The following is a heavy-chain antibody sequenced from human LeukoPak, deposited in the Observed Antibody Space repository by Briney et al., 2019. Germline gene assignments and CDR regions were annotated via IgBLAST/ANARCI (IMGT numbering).Heavy chain of an antibody. CDR3: ATSMMGYGMDV. J-gene: IGHJ6*02. CDR1: GGTFSSYA. CDR2: IIPILGIA. V-gene: IGHV1-69*04. Sequence: GASVKVSCKASGGTFSSYAISWVRQAPGQGLEWMGRIIPILGIANYAQKFQGRVTMTRDTSTSTVYMELSSLRSEDTAVYYCATSMMGYGMDVWGQGTTVTVSS. D-gene: IGHD3-22*01.